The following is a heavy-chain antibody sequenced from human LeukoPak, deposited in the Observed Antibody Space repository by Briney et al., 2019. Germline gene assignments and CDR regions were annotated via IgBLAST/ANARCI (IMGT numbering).Heavy chain of an antibody. CDR3: AKDGTWIQLWLIPVGAFDI. CDR2: ISGSGGST. CDR1: GFTFSSYA. Sequence: PGGSLRLSCAASGFTFSSYAMSWVRQAPGKGLEWVSAISGSGGSTYCADSVKGRFTISRDNSKNTLYLQMNSLRAEDTAVYYCAKDGTWIQLWLIPVGAFDIWGQGTMVTVSS. V-gene: IGHV3-23*01. D-gene: IGHD5-18*01. J-gene: IGHJ3*02.